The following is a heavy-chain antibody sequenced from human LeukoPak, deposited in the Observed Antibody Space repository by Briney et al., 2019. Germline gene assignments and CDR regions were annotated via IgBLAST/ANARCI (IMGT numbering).Heavy chain of an antibody. Sequence: KTGGSLRLSCAASGFTFSSYSMNWVRQAPGKGLEWVSSISSSSSYIYYTHSVKGRFTISRDNAKNSLYLQMNSLSAEDTAVYYCARATTCPAGDAFDIWGQETMDTVSS. CDR2: ISSSSSYI. V-gene: IGHV3-21*01. CDR3: ARATTCPAGDAFDI. D-gene: IGHD1-7*01. J-gene: IGHJ3*02. CDR1: GFTFSSYS.